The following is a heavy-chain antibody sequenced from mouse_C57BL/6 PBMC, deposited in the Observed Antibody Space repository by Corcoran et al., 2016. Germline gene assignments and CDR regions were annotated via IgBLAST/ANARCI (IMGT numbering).Heavy chain of an antibody. CDR1: GYAFSSYW. Sequence: QVQLQQSGAELVKPGASVKISCKASGYAFSSYWMNWVKQRPGKGLEWIGQIYPGDGDTNYNGKFKGKATLTADKSSSTAYMQLSSLTSEDSAVYFCARRGVVAPFDYWGQGTTLTVSS. CDR2: IYPGDGDT. CDR3: ARRGVVAPFDY. D-gene: IGHD1-1*01. V-gene: IGHV1-80*01. J-gene: IGHJ2*01.